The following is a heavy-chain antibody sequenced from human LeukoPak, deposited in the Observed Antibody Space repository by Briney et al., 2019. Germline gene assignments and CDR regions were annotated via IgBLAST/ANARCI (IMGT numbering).Heavy chain of an antibody. D-gene: IGHD2-15*01. J-gene: IGHJ4*02. CDR2: ISYDRNKA. V-gene: IGHV3-30*04. Sequence: AGGSLRLSCAVSGFTFSSFAVHWVRQAPGKGLEWVAVISYDRNKAYYADSVKGRFTISRDNSKNTVYLQMNSLITEDTAMYYCARDQSSGGRWLDYWGRGTLVTVSS. CDR1: GFTFSSFA. CDR3: ARDQSSGGRWLDY.